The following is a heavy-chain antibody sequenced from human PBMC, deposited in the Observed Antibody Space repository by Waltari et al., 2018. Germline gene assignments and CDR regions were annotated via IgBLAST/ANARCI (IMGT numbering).Heavy chain of an antibody. D-gene: IGHD2-2*01. V-gene: IGHV4-38-2*01. CDR1: GYSISRGYY. CDR3: ARLLVPADLNWFDP. J-gene: IGHJ5*02. Sequence: QVQLQESGPGLVKPSETLSLTCAVTGYSISRGYYWGWIRPPPGKGLEWIGSIYHSGSTYYNPSLKSRVTISVDTSKNQFSLKLSSVTAADTAVYYCARLLVPADLNWFDPWGQGTLVTVSS. CDR2: IYHSGST.